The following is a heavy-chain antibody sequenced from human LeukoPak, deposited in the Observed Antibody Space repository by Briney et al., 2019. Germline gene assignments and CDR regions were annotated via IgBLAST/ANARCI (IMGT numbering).Heavy chain of an antibody. CDR2: ISSSSSYI. Sequence: GGSLRLSCAASGFTFSSYSMNWVRQAPGKGLEWVSSISSSSSYIYYAGSVKGRFTVSRDNAKNSLYLQMNSLRAEDTAVYYCARERALGYYYDSSWGQGILVTVSS. CDR3: ARERALGYYYDSS. V-gene: IGHV3-21*01. D-gene: IGHD3-22*01. CDR1: GFTFSSYS. J-gene: IGHJ4*02.